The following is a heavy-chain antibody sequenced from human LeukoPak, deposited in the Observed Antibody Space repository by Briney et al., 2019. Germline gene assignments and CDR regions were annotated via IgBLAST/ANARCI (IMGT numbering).Heavy chain of an antibody. Sequence: GGSLRLSCAASGSTFSSYWMSWVRQAPGKGLEWVANIKQDGSEKYYVDSVKGRFTISRDNAKNSLYLQMNSLRAEDTAVYYCARVGPTMVRGVDGYLDYWGQGTLVTVSS. V-gene: IGHV3-7*01. CDR1: GSTFSSYW. D-gene: IGHD3-10*01. CDR3: ARVGPTMVRGVDGYLDY. CDR2: IKQDGSEK. J-gene: IGHJ4*02.